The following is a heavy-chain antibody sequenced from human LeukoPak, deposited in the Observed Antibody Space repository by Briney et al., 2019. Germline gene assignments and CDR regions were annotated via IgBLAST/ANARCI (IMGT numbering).Heavy chain of an antibody. CDR1: GGSISGYY. CDR3: AREYGDLDY. D-gene: IGHD4-17*01. CDR2: IYSSGSA. V-gene: IGHV4-4*07. Sequence: PSETLSLTCTVSGGSISGYYWSWVRQPAGKGLEWIGRIYSSGSANYTPSLKSRVTMSVDTSNNQFSLKLTSVSAADTAVYYCAREYGDLDYWGQGTLVTVSS. J-gene: IGHJ4*02.